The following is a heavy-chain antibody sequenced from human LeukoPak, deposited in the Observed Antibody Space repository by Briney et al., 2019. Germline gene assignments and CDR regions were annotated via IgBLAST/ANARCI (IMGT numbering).Heavy chain of an antibody. CDR2: INHSGST. CDR1: GGPFSGYY. CDR3: AREVLPNHDILTGYQGEWWFDP. V-gene: IGHV4-34*01. J-gene: IGHJ5*02. Sequence: SETLSLTCAVYGGPFSGYYWSWIRQPPGKGLEWIGEINHSGSTNYNPSLKSRVTISVDTSKNQFSLKLSSVTAADTAVYYCAREVLPNHDILTGYQGEWWFDPWGQGTLVTVSS. D-gene: IGHD3-9*01.